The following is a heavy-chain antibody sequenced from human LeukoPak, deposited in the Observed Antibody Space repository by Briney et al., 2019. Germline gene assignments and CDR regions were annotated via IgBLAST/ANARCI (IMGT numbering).Heavy chain of an antibody. Sequence: ASVKVSCKTSGYTFTNYDINWVRQATGQGLEWMGWMNPNSGNTGYAQKFQGRVTMTRNTSITTAYMELSRLISEDTAVYYCARGTSYDSSGYYDPFDYWGQGTLVTVSS. CDR3: ARGTSYDSSGYYDPFDY. J-gene: IGHJ4*02. CDR2: MNPNSGNT. D-gene: IGHD3-22*01. CDR1: GYTFTNYD. V-gene: IGHV1-8*01.